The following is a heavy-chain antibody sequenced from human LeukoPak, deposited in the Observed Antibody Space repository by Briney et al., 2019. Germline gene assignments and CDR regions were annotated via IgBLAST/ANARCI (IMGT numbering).Heavy chain of an antibody. D-gene: IGHD2-21*01. V-gene: IGHV3-15*01. CDR2: VKRKTEGGTT. CDR3: TTSSDCEKNVCQTYFDF. Sequence: GGTLRLSCAASGFAIKNAWMSWVRHAPRNEQERLGLVKRKTEGGTTDYSAPVKGRLTISRDDSENTLYLQMSSLKTEDTAVYYCTTSSDCEKNVCQTYFDFWGQGTLVTVSS. J-gene: IGHJ4*02. CDR1: GFAIKNAW.